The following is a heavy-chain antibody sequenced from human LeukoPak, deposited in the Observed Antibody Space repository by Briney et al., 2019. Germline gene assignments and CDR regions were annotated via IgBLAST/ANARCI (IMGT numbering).Heavy chain of an antibody. D-gene: IGHD3-22*01. V-gene: IGHV4-31*03. CDR3: ARAPLYYYDSSGYYGYFDY. J-gene: IGHJ4*02. CDR1: GGSISSGGYY. CDR2: IYYSGST. Sequence: PSETLSLTCIVSGGSISSGGYYWSWHRQHQGQGREWIVYIYYSGSTYDNPSLKSRITISVNTTKNQFSLTLSSVTAADTAVYYCARAPLYYYDSSGYYGYFDYWGQGTLVTVSS.